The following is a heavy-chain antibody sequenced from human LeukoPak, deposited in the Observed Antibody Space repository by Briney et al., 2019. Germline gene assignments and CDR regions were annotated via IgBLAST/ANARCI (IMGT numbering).Heavy chain of an antibody. CDR1: GFTFRRYA. V-gene: IGHV3-23*01. J-gene: IGHJ4*02. Sequence: GWSLRLSRAASGFTFRRYAMSWVRQAPGKGLEWVSTISGSGGSTYYADSVKGRFTISRDNSENTVFLQMNSLRGEDTAVYYCAKIGSDYWGQGTLVTVSS. D-gene: IGHD1-14*01. CDR3: AKIGSDY. CDR2: ISGSGGST.